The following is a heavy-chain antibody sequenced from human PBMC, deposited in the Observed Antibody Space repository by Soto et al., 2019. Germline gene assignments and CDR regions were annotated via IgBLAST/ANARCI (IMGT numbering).Heavy chain of an antibody. CDR1: GGSFSDYY. D-gene: IGHD2-2*01. V-gene: IGHV4-34*01. CDR3: GRWGGGYCSSTSCLIGFDP. J-gene: IGHJ5*02. CDR2: INHSGST. Sequence: PSETLSLTCAVYGGSFSDYYWSWIRQPPGKGLEWIGEINHSGSTNYNPSLKSRVTISVDTSKNQFSLKLSSVTAADTAVYYCGRWGGGYCSSTSCLIGFDPGGQGPLVTVSS.